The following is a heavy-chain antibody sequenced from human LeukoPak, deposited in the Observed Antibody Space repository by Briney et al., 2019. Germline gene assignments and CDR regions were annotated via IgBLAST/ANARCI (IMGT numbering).Heavy chain of an antibody. D-gene: IGHD3-10*01. CDR1: GFTFGTYA. V-gene: IGHV3-30*04. CDR3: ARSDYYGSGSWLVPPPP. Sequence: PGRSLRLSCTASGFTFGTYAMHWVRQAPGKGLEWVSVISYDGSNKYYADSVKGRFTISRDNSKNTLSLQMNNLRAEDTAMYYCARSDYYGSGSWLVPPPPWGQGALVTVSS. CDR2: ISYDGSNK. J-gene: IGHJ5*02.